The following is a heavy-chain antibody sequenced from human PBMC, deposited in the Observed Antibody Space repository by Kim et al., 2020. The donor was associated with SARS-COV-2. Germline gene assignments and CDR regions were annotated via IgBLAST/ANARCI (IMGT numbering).Heavy chain of an antibody. D-gene: IGHD5-18*01. CDR1: GYTFTSYG. CDR2: ISAYNGNT. Sequence: ASVKVSCKASGYTFTSYGISWVRQAPGQGLEWMGWISAYNGNTNYAQKLQGRVTMTTDTSTSTAYMELRSLRSDDTAVYYCARDSRLQLWLHYFDYWGQGTLVTVSS. CDR3: ARDSRLQLWLHYFDY. V-gene: IGHV1-18*01. J-gene: IGHJ4*02.